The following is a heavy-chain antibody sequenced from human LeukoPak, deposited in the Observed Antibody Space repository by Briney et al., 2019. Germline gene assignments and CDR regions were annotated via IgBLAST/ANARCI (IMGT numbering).Heavy chain of an antibody. CDR1: GFTFSSYA. CDR2: IKQDGSEK. CDR3: ARDRGYSYGFSVFDP. Sequence: PGGSLRLSCAASGFTFSSYAMSWVRQAPGKGLEWVANIKQDGSEKYYVDSVKGRFTISRDNAKNSLYLQMNSLRAEDTAVYYCARDRGYSYGFSVFDPWGQGTLVTVSS. J-gene: IGHJ5*02. D-gene: IGHD5-18*01. V-gene: IGHV3-7*01.